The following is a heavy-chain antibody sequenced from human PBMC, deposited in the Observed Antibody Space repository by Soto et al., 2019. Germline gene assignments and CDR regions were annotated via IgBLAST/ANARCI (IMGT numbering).Heavy chain of an antibody. CDR1: GDPISSYY. CDR2: VYSSGGA. CDR3: ARHLNYGANVYFDS. V-gene: IGHV4-39*01. J-gene: IGHJ4*02. D-gene: IGHD4-17*01. Sequence: ASEKLSLTCTGSGDPISSYYWGWIRQPPGKGLEWIGSVYSSGGAYYNPSLKSRVTISADTSENQFSLKLNSLTAADTAVYYCARHLNYGANVYFDSWGQGTLVTVS.